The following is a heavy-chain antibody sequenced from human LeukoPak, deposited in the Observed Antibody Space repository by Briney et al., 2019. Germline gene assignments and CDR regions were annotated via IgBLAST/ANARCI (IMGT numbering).Heavy chain of an antibody. CDR3: ARGDGNYWDY. CDR2: NHHSGST. V-gene: IGHV4-59*01. Sequence: PSEALSLTCTVSGGSIGSYYWSCIRQPPGKGLEWIGYNHHSGSTNYNPPLKSRVTISLDTSKNQFSLKLSSVTAADTDVYYCARGDGNYWDYWGQGTLVTVSS. J-gene: IGHJ4*02. CDR1: GGSIGSYY. D-gene: IGHD1-26*01.